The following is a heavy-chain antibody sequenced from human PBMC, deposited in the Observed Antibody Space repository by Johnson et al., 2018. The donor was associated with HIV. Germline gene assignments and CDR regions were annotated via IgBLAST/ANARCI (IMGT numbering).Heavy chain of an antibody. CDR3: ARDQGDYYGSGNGAFDI. V-gene: IGHV3-30-3*01. CDR1: GFTFSSYA. D-gene: IGHD3-10*01. J-gene: IGHJ3*02. CDR2: ISYDGSNK. Sequence: QVQLVESGGGVERPGGSLRLSCAASGFTFSSYAMHWVRQAPGKGLEWVAVISYDGSNKYYADSVKGRFTISRDNSKKTLYLQMNSLRAEDTAVYYCARDQGDYYGSGNGAFDIWVQGTMVTVSS.